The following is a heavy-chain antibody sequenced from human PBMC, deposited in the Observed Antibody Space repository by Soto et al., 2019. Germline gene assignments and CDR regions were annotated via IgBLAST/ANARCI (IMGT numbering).Heavy chain of an antibody. J-gene: IGHJ4*02. V-gene: IGHV3-48*03. Sequence: PRLSCAASGFTFRNYEMNWVRQAPGKGLEWVSYISDSGRTTYYADSVKGRFTISRDNAKNSLYLQMNSLRAEDTAVYYCARDPEKYSGSDLGIDYWGQGTLVTVSS. CDR3: ARDPEKYSGSDLGIDY. D-gene: IGHD5-12*01. CDR1: GFTFRNYE. CDR2: ISDSGRTT.